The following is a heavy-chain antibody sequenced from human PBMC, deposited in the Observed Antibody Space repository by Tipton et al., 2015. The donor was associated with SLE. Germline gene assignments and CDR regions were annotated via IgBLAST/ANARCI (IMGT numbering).Heavy chain of an antibody. CDR3: AKDRWELPAYFDY. J-gene: IGHJ4*02. D-gene: IGHD1-26*01. Sequence: SLRLSCAASGFTFSSYAMHWVRQAPGKGLEWVAVISYDGSNKYYADSVKGRFTISRDNSKNTLYLQMNSLRAEDTAVYYCAKDRWELPAYFDYWGQGTLVTVSS. V-gene: IGHV3-30-3*01. CDR1: GFTFSSYA. CDR2: ISYDGSNK.